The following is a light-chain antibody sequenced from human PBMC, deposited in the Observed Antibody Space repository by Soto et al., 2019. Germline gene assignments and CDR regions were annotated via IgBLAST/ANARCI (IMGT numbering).Light chain of an antibody. CDR3: KSYAGSNTYV. CDR1: SSNIGSNY. CDR2: EVV. V-gene: IGLV1-47*01. Sequence: QSVLTQPPSASGTPGQRVTISCSGSSSNIGSNYVYWYQQLPGTAPKLIIYEVVQRPSGVPDRFSGSKSGNTASLTVSGLQAADEADYYCKSYAGSNTYVFGTGTKVTVL. J-gene: IGLJ1*01.